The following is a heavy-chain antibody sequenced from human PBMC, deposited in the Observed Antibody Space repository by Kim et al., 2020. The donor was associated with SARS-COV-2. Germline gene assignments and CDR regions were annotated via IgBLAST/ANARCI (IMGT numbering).Heavy chain of an antibody. D-gene: IGHD3-3*01. J-gene: IGHJ4*02. Sequence: SETLSLTCTVSGGSISSGGYYWSWIRPHPGKGLEWIGYFYYSGSTYYNPSLKSRVTISVDTSKNQFSLKLSSVTAADTAVYYCARVTIQQPTDYWGQGTLVTVSS. CDR3: ARVTIQQPTDY. CDR1: GGSISSGGYY. CDR2: FYYSGST. V-gene: IGHV4-31*03.